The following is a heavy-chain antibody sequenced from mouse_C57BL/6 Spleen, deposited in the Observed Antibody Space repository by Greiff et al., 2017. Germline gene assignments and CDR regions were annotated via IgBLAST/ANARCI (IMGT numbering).Heavy chain of an antibody. Sequence: QVQLQQPGAELVKPGASVKMSCKASGYTFTSYWITWVKQRPGQGLEWIGDIYPGSGSTNYNEKFKSKATLTVDTSSSTAYMQLSSLTSEDSAVYYCARVHYGSIAYAMDYWGQGTSVTVSS. CDR2: IYPGSGST. CDR1: GYTFTSYW. D-gene: IGHD1-1*01. V-gene: IGHV1-55*01. CDR3: ARVHYGSIAYAMDY. J-gene: IGHJ4*01.